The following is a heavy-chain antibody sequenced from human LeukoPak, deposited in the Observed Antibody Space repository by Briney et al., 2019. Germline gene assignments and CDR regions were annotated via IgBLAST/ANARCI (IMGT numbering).Heavy chain of an antibody. Sequence: GGSLRLSCAASGFTFDDYGMNWVRQAPGKGLEWVSGINWNGGSTGYADSVKGRFTISRDNAKSSLYLQMNSLSAEVTALYYCARDTHYYGSGSPAFDLWGRGTMVTVSS. CDR1: GFTFDDYG. V-gene: IGHV3-20*04. CDR3: ARDTHYYGSGSPAFDL. J-gene: IGHJ3*01. D-gene: IGHD3-10*01. CDR2: INWNGGST.